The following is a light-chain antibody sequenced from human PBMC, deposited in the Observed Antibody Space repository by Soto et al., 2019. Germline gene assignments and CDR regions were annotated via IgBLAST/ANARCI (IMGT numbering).Light chain of an antibody. CDR3: QQYGRSPAT. CDR1: QIVTSDY. CDR2: GAS. J-gene: IGKJ2*01. V-gene: IGKV3-20*01. Sequence: EIVLTQSPGTLSLSPGERATLSCRASQIVTSDYLAWYQQKPGQAPRLLIHGASTRASGIPDRFIGSGSGTEFTLTITRLEPEDFAVFHCQQYGRSPATFGQGTKLEIK.